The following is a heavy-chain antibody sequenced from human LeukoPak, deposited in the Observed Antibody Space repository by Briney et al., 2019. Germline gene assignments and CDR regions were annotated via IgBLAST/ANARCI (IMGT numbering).Heavy chain of an antibody. V-gene: IGHV3-23*01. CDR1: GFTFSSYA. CDR2: ISDTGATT. D-gene: IGHD2-8*01. Sequence: GGSLRLSCAGSGFTFSSYAMSWVRQAPGKGLEWVSAISDTGATTYDADSVKGRFTISRDNSRSTLYLQKNSLRAEDTALYYCAKDTSIGRYCTNGVCSPFDYWGQGTLVTVSS. CDR3: AKDTSIGRYCTNGVCSPFDY. J-gene: IGHJ4*02.